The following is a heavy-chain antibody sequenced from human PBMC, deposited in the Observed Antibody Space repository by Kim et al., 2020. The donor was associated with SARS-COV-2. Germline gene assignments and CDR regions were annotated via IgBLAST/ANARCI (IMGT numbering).Heavy chain of an antibody. Sequence: YAAHVKGRFTISRDDSKNTLYLQMNSLKTEDTAVYYCTTAGPKAARTFDYWGQGTLVTVSS. CDR3: TTAGPKAARTFDY. J-gene: IGHJ4*02. D-gene: IGHD6-13*01. V-gene: IGHV3-15*01.